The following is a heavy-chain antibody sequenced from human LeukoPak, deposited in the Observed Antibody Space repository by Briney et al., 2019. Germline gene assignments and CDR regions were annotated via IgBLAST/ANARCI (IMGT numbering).Heavy chain of an antibody. V-gene: IGHV4-4*09. J-gene: IGHJ4*02. Sequence: SSEPLSLTCTVSGVSMSAFQWSWVRQSPEKGLEWIGCVNTKGETNYNPPLKSRVITSVDTSKSQFSLRLTSVTAADTAVYYCATSNDAKIAPFDHWGQGALVTVSS. CDR2: VNTKGET. CDR3: ATSNDAKIAPFDH. CDR1: GVSMSAFQ. D-gene: IGHD2-8*01.